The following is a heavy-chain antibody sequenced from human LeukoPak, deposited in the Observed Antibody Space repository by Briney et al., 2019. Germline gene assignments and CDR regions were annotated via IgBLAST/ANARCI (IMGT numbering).Heavy chain of an antibody. CDR3: AREGYSGRFDI. CDR1: GYTFTGYY. J-gene: IGHJ3*02. Sequence: ASVKVSCKASGYTFTGYYMNWVRQAPGQGLEWMGWINPNSGGTNHAQKFQGRVTMTRDTSISTAYMELSRLRSDDTAVYYCAREGYSGRFDIWGQGTMVTVSS. D-gene: IGHD3-10*01. V-gene: IGHV1-2*02. CDR2: INPNSGGT.